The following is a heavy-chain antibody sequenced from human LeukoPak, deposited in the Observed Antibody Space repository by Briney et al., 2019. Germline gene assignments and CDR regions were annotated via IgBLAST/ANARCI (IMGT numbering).Heavy chain of an antibody. CDR2: IKEDGGEK. J-gene: IGHJ4*02. D-gene: IGHD3-22*01. CDR1: GFTVSGSW. Sequence: GGSLRLSCAASGFTVSGSWRSWVRQAPGKGLEWVDDIKEDGGEKYYVDSVKGRFTISRDNVKNSLYLQMNGLRAEYTAVYYCARGTYDDRSTYYSGYWGQGTLVTVSS. CDR3: ARGTYDDRSTYYSGY. V-gene: IGHV3-7*04.